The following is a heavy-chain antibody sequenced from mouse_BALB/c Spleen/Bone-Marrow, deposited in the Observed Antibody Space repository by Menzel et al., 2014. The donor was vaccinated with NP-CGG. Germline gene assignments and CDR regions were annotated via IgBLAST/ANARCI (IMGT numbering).Heavy chain of an antibody. J-gene: IGHJ4*01. V-gene: IGHV7-3*02. CDR3: ASLLTFYAMDY. CDR1: GFTFTDYF. D-gene: IGHD4-1*01. CDR2: IRNKANGYTT. Sequence: EVQLVESGGGLVQPGGSLRLSCAPSGFTFTDYFMTWVRQPPGKALEWLGFIRNKANGYTTDYSASVKGRFTISRDNSQRILYLQMNALRAEDSATYYCASLLTFYAMDYWGQGTSVTVSS.